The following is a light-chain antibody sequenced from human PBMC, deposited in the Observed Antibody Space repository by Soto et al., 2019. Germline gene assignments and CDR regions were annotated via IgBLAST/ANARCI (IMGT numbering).Light chain of an antibody. CDR3: QQSDTSSCT. Sequence: DIQMTQSPSSLSASVGDRGSITCRASQSISTHLSWYQQKPGKDPQLLIYAASRLQSWVTSKVTGIESATDFTHTINRLQPADFATYYSQQSDTSSCTVGQGDKV. J-gene: IGKJ1*01. V-gene: IGKV1-39*01. CDR2: AAS. CDR1: QSISTH.